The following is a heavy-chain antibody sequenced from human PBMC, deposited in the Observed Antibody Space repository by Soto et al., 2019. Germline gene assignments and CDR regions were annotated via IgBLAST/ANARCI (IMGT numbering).Heavy chain of an antibody. CDR1: XXTFSSXX. V-gene: IGHV1-69*13. CDR3: ATVFEXXXSPAFDY. J-gene: IGHJ4*02. CDR2: XXPXCGTE. Sequence: ASVKVSCKASXXTFSSXXXXXXXXXXXQXXXXXGGXXPXCGTENSAKQFQGRVTITADESTSTAYMGLSSLRSEDTAVYYCATVFEXXXSPAFDYWGQGTLVTVSS.